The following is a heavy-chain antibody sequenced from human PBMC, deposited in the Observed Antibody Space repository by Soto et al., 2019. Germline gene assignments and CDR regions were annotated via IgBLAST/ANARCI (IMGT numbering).Heavy chain of an antibody. Sequence: QVQLVQSGAEVKKPGASVKVSCMASGYTFTGYFIHWVREVPGQGLEYMGWINPNTGGTDYAQKFQGRVTMTRDTSISTVFMEMKRLTSDDTAVYYCASAASWAARDWFDPWGQGTLVTVSS. CDR3: ASAASWAARDWFDP. J-gene: IGHJ5*02. V-gene: IGHV1-2*02. D-gene: IGHD2-15*01. CDR1: GYTFTGYF. CDR2: INPNTGGT.